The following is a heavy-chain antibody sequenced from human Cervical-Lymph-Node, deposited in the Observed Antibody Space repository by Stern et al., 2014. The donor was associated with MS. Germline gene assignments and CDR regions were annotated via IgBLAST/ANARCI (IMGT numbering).Heavy chain of an antibody. CDR3: AKESRYGGFDY. D-gene: IGHD4-23*01. CDR2: ISDDRSNK. V-gene: IGHV3-30*18. J-gene: IGHJ4*02. CDR1: GFTFSRFG. Sequence: QVQLVQSGGGVVQPGRSLRLSCAASGFTFSRFGMHWVRQAPGKGLEWVALISDDRSNKYYADSVKGRFTISRENSNNTLSLQLHSLRAEDTAVYYCAKESRYGGFDYWGQGTLVTVSS.